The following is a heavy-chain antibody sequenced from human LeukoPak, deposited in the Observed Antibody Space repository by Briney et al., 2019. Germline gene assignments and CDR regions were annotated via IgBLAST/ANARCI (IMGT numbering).Heavy chain of an antibody. CDR2: ISAYNGNT. J-gene: IGHJ6*02. CDR3: ARDSIQLMLYYYYGMDV. CDR1: GYTFTSYG. D-gene: IGHD5-18*01. Sequence: VASVKVSCKASGYTFTSYGISWVRQAPGQGLEWMGWISAYNGNTNYAQKLQGRVTMTTDTSTSTAYMELRSLRSDDTAVYYCARDSIQLMLYYYYGMDVWGQGTTVTVSS. V-gene: IGHV1-18*01.